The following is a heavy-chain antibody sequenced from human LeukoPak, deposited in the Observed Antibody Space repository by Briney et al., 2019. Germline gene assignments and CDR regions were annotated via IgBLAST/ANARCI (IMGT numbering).Heavy chain of an antibody. Sequence: SQTLSLTCTVSGGSISSGSYCWGWIRQPAGKGLEWIGRVYPGGSTNYNPSLKSRVTISIDTSKNQFSLKLSSVTAADTAVYYCARNGEVSRFDYWGQGTLVTVSS. CDR1: GGSISSGSYC. V-gene: IGHV4-61*02. CDR3: ARNGEVSRFDY. D-gene: IGHD3-16*01. CDR2: VYPGGST. J-gene: IGHJ4*02.